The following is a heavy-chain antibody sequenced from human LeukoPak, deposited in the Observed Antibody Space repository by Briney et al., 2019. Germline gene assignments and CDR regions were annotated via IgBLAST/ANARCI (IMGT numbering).Heavy chain of an antibody. Sequence: PGGSLRLSCAASGFTFSSYSMNRVRQAPGKGLEWVSSISSSSSYIYYADSVKGRFTISRDNAKNSLYLQMNSLRAEDTDVYYCARDFYYGSGSYSYMDVWGKGTTVTVSS. J-gene: IGHJ6*03. CDR1: GFTFSSYS. CDR3: ARDFYYGSGSYSYMDV. D-gene: IGHD3-10*01. V-gene: IGHV3-21*01. CDR2: ISSSSSYI.